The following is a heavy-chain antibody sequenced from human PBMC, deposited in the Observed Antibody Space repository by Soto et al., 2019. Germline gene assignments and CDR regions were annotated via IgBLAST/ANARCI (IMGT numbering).Heavy chain of an antibody. CDR3: ARVDCSGGSCYSDYYYGMDV. CDR2: IKQDGSEK. CDR1: GFTLSSSW. J-gene: IGHJ6*02. V-gene: IGHV3-7*01. Sequence: GGSLRLSCSASGFTLSSSWMSWLRQATGKGLEWVANIKQDGSEKYYVDSVKGRFTISRDNAKNSLYLQMNSLRAEDTAVYYCARVDCSGGSCYSDYYYGMDVWGQGTTVTVS. D-gene: IGHD2-15*01.